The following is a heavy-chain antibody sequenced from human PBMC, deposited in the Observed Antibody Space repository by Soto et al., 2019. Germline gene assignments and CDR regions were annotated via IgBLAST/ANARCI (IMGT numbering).Heavy chain of an antibody. D-gene: IGHD1-26*01. Sequence: EVQLVESGGGLVQPGGSLRLSCAASGFTFSPFWLHWVRQAPGKGLVWVSRINSAGSSTRYADSVKGRFTISRDNAKNTLELRMNSLRAEDTAVYYCARGGSLNWYFDLWGRGTLVTVSS. J-gene: IGHJ2*01. CDR3: ARGGSLNWYFDL. CDR1: GFTFSPFW. CDR2: INSAGSST. V-gene: IGHV3-74*01.